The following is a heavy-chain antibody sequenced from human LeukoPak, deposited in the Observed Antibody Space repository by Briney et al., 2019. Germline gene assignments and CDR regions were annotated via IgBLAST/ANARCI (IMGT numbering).Heavy chain of an antibody. CDR1: GGSISSHY. J-gene: IGHJ6*03. D-gene: IGHD6-13*01. Sequence: SETLSLTCTVSGGSISSHYWSWIRQPPGKGLEFTGYIYYSGSTNYNPSLKSRVTISVDTSKNQFSLKLSSVTAADTAVYYCARAVGEEQQPCYYYYMDVWGKGTTVTVSS. V-gene: IGHV4-59*11. CDR3: ARAVGEEQQPCYYYYMDV. CDR2: IYYSGST.